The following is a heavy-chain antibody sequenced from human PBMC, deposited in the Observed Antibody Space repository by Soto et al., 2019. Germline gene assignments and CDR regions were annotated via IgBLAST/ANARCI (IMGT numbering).Heavy chain of an antibody. D-gene: IGHD2-21*01. CDR2: IKSKTDGGTT. CDR1: GFTFSNAW. V-gene: IGHV3-15*01. J-gene: IGHJ6*02. Sequence: LRLSCAASGFTFSNAWMSWVRQAPGKGLEWVGRIKSKTDGGTTDYAAPVKGRFTISRDDSKNTLYPQMNSLKTEDTAVYYCTTDLYCGGDCYYYGVDVWGQGTTVTVSS. CDR3: TTDLYCGGDCYYYGVDV.